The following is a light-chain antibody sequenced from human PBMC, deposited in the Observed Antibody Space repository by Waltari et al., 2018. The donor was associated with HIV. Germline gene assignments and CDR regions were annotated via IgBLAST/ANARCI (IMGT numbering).Light chain of an antibody. V-gene: IGKV4-1*01. J-gene: IGKJ4*01. CDR2: WAS. Sequence: DIVMTQSPVPLTVSLGERATINCRSSQTVLYRSDDKNYLDWYQQRPGQPPKLLIYWASPRASGVPDRFSGSGSGTDFSLTISSLQAEDVAVYYCQQYYSTPVTFGGGTRVEI. CDR3: QQYYSTPVT. CDR1: QTVLYRSDDKNY.